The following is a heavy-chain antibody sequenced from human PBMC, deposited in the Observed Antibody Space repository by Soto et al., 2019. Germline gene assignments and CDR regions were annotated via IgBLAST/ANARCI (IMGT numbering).Heavy chain of an antibody. D-gene: IGHD6-19*01. V-gene: IGHV1-18*01. CDR2: INSYNGNT. J-gene: IGHJ5*02. CDR1: GYTFTSHG. Sequence: ASVKVSCKASGYTFTSHGISWVRQAPGQGLEWMGWINSYNGNTNYAQKLQGRVTMTTDTSTSTAYMELRSLRSDDTAVYYCAREPVAGIWFDPWGQGTLVTVSS. CDR3: AREPVAGIWFDP.